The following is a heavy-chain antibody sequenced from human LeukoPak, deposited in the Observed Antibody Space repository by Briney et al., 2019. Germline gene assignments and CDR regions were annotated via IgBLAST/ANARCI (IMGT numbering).Heavy chain of an antibody. J-gene: IGHJ4*03. V-gene: IGHV4-61*08. CDR2: IYYSGST. CDR3: ARHTVTIFGVVTPRFDY. CDR1: GGSISSGGYY. Sequence: SETLSLTCTVSGGSISSGGYYWSWIRQPPGKGLEWIGYIYYSGSTNYNPSLKSRVTISVDTSKNQFSLKLSSVTAADTAVYYCARHTVTIFGVVTPRFDYWGQGTTVTVSS. D-gene: IGHD3-3*01.